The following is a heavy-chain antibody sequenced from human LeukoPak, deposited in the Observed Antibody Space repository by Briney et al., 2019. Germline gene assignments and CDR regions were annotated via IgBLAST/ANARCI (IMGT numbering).Heavy chain of an antibody. J-gene: IGHJ4*02. CDR3: AKESCSSRCNFDY. D-gene: IGHD2-2*01. Sequence: GGSLRLSCTVSGFTFSNFAMTWVRQGPGKGLEWVSSISGSGGSTYYADSVKGRFTISRDKSKNTLYLQMNSLRVEDTAVYYCAKESCSSRCNFDYWGQGTLVTVSS. V-gene: IGHV3-23*01. CDR1: GFTFSNFA. CDR2: ISGSGGST.